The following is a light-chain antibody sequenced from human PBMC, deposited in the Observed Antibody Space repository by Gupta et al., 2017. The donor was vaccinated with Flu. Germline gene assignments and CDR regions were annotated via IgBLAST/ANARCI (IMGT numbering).Light chain of an antibody. V-gene: IGLV3-21*02. Sequence: SYVLTQLPSVSVAPGPTPRITCGENHIGSKSLHWYQSRPCQAPVLVVYADKDRLSGIPERFSGSNSGTTATLTSRRVEAGEEADYYCQGGESSSGQVVLGGGTKLTVL. CDR2: ADK. CDR1: HIGSKS. CDR3: QGGESSSGQVV. J-gene: IGLJ2*01.